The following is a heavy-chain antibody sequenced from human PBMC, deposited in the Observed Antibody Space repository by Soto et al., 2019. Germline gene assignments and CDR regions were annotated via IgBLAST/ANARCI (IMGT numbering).Heavy chain of an antibody. Sequence: QVQLVESGGGVVQPGRSLRLSCAASGFTFSSYGMHWVRQAPGKGLEWVAVISYDGSNKYYADSVKGRFTISRDNSKNTLYLQINSLRAEDTAVYYCANRNWFDPWGQGTLVTVSS. J-gene: IGHJ5*02. CDR1: GFTFSSYG. CDR2: ISYDGSNK. V-gene: IGHV3-30*18. CDR3: ANRNWFDP.